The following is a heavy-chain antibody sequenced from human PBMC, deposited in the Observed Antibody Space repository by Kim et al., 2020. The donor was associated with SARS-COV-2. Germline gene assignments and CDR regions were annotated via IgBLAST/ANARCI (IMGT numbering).Heavy chain of an antibody. CDR1: GGTFSSYA. CDR3: ARDLAAAGREGDFDY. Sequence: SVKVSCKASGGTFSSYAISWVRQAPGQGLEWMGGIIPIFGTANYAQKFQGRVTITADESTSTSYMELSSLRSEDTAVYYCARDLAAAGREGDFDYWGQGTLVTVSS. V-gene: IGHV1-69*13. J-gene: IGHJ4*02. D-gene: IGHD6-13*01. CDR2: IIPIFGTA.